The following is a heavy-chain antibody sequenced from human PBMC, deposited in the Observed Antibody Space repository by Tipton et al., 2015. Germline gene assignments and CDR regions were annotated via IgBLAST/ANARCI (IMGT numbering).Heavy chain of an antibody. D-gene: IGHD6-13*01. CDR3: ARENSIWYPYCDH. V-gene: IGHV1-18*01. Sequence: QLVQSGAEVKKPGASVKVSCKASGYPFTSYGISWVRQAPGQGLEWMGWISAYNGNTKYAQKLQGRVTMTTDTSTSTAYMELRSLRSDDTAFYFCARENSIWYPYCDHWGQGTLVTVAS. CDR1: GYPFTSYG. CDR2: ISAYNGNT. J-gene: IGHJ4*02.